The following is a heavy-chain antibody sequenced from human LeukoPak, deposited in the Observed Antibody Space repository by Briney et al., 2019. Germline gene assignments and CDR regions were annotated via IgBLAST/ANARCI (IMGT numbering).Heavy chain of an antibody. CDR2: IYPGDSDT. CDR1: GSSFTYYW. CDR3: ARGAAGTTPDYYYFGLDV. V-gene: IGHV5-51*01. D-gene: IGHD1-7*01. Sequence: GAALEISCEGSGSSFTYYWIGWVRPLPGKGLGWMGIIYPGDSDTRYSPSFQGQVTISADKSINTAHLQWSSLKASDTAMYYCARGAAGTTPDYYYFGLDVWGQGTTVRVSS. J-gene: IGHJ6*02.